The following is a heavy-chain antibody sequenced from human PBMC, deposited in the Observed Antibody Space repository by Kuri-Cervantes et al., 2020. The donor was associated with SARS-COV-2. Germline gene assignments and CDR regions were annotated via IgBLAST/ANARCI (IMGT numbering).Heavy chain of an antibody. J-gene: IGHJ2*01. Sequence: GESLKISCAASGFTFSSYAMHWVRQAPEKGLEWVSYISSSSSYKYYADSVKGRFTISRDKTKNSLYLQMNSLRAEDTAVYYCARGGHYTNGVSYGDYYFGLWGRGTLVTVSS. V-gene: IGHV3-21*01. CDR3: ARGGHYTNGVSYGDYYFGL. CDR1: GFTFSSYA. CDR2: ISSSSSYK. D-gene: IGHD2-8*01.